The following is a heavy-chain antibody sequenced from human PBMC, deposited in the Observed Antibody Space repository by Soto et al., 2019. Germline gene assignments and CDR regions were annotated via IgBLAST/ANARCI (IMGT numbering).Heavy chain of an antibody. Sequence: EASVKVSCKASGGTFSSYAISWVRQAPGQGLGWMGGIIPIFGTANYAQKFQGRVTITADESTSTYYMELSSLRSEDTAVYYCARWSVQQLDYWGQGTLVTVSS. CDR2: IIPIFGTA. CDR1: GGTFSSYA. D-gene: IGHD6-13*01. V-gene: IGHV1-69*13. J-gene: IGHJ4*02. CDR3: ARWSVQQLDY.